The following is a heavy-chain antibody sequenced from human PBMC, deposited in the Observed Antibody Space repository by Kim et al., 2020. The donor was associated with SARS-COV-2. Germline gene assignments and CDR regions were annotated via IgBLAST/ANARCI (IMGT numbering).Heavy chain of an antibody. J-gene: IGHJ4*02. CDR3: TFGPA. CDR2: IKSKSDGGTR. D-gene: IGHD3-10*01. CDR1: GFIFSDAW. Sequence: GGSLRLSCAGTGFIFSDAWMSWVRQAPGKGLEWVARIKSKSDGGTRDYAAVVKGRFTISRDDSKNTLYMQMNGLKTEDTAVYYCTFGPAWGQGSLVSVSS. V-gene: IGHV3-15*01.